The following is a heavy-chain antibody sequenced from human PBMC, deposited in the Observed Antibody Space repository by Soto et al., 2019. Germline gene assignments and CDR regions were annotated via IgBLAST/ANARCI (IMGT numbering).Heavy chain of an antibody. D-gene: IGHD4-17*01. CDR2: IDPSDSYT. J-gene: IGHJ6*02. CDR1: GYSFTSYW. V-gene: IGHV5-10-1*03. Sequence: EVQLVQSGAEVKKPGESLRISCKGSGYSFTSYWISWVRQMPGKGLEWMGRIDPSDSYTNYSPSFQGHLTISADKSISTAYLQWSSLKASDTAMYYCARHRLTVTTFRYYYYGMDVWCQGTTVTVSS. CDR3: ARHRLTVTTFRYYYYGMDV.